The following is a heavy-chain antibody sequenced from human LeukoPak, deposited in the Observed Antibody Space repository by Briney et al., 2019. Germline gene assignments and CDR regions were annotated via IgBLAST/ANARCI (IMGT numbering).Heavy chain of an antibody. J-gene: IGHJ5*02. D-gene: IGHD3-16*01. Sequence: ASVKVSCKASGYTFTSYYMHWVRQAPGQGLEWMGIINPSGGSTNYAQKFQGRVTMTRDTSISTAYMELSRLRSDDTAVYYCACGGGLAWGQGTLVTVSS. CDR2: INPSGGST. CDR1: GYTFTSYY. V-gene: IGHV1-46*03. CDR3: ACGGGLA.